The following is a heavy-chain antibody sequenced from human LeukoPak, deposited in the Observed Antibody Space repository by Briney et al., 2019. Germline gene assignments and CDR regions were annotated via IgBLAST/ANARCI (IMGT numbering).Heavy chain of an antibody. J-gene: IGHJ3*02. CDR2: IYYSGST. CDR3: ARLSTFGGVIAHDAFDI. D-gene: IGHD3-16*02. CDR1: GGSISSSSYY. V-gene: IGHV4-39*01. Sequence: SETLSLTCTVSGGSISSSSYYWGWVRQPPGKGLEWIGSIYYSGSTYYNPSLKSRVTISVDTSKNQFSLKLSSVTAADTAVYYCARLSTFGGVIAHDAFDIWGQGTMVTVSS.